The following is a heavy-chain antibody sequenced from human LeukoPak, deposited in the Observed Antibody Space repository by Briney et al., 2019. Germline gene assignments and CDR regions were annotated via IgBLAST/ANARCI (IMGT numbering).Heavy chain of an antibody. V-gene: IGHV3-74*01. CDR3: ATLRAVVAFDDFDI. J-gene: IGHJ3*02. Sequence: HPGGSLRLSCAASGFTFSRYWMHWVRHAPGRGLVWVSRISPDGSSAHYEDSVNGRFTISRDNAKNTLYLQMNSLRAEDTAVYYCATLRAVVAFDDFDIWGQGTMVTVSS. D-gene: IGHD3-22*01. CDR1: GFTFSRYW. CDR2: ISPDGSSA.